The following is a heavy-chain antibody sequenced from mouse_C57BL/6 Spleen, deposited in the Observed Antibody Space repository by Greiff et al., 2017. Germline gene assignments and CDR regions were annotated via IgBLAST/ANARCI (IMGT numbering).Heavy chain of an antibody. CDR3: AKARDYDSFAY. J-gene: IGHJ3*01. D-gene: IGHD2-4*01. CDR1: GFSLTSYG. Sequence: VQLQQSGPGLVQPSQSLSITCTVSGFSLTSYGVHWVRQSPGKGLEWLGVIWRGGSTDYKAAFMSRLSITKYNSKNQVFFKMNRLQADDTAIYYCAKARDYDSFAYWGQGTLVTVSA. CDR2: IWRGGST. V-gene: IGHV2-5*01.